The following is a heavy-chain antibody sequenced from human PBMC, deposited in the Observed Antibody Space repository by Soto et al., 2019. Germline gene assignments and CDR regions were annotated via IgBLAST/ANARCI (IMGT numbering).Heavy chain of an antibody. D-gene: IGHD3-10*01. CDR1: GGSINSGYY. CDR2: IYYSGST. J-gene: IGHJ4*02. CDR3: ADGYYSSGSYPH. Sequence: QVQLQESGPGLVRPSQTLSLTCTVTGGSINSGYYWSWIRQHPGKGLEWIGYIYYSGSTYYNPSLRSRVTISVDKSKNQFSLKLSSVTAADTAVYYCADGYYSSGSYPHWGQGTLVTVSS. V-gene: IGHV4-31*03.